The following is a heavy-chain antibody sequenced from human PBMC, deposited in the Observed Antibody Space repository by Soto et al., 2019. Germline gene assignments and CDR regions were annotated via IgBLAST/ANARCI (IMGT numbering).Heavy chain of an antibody. J-gene: IGHJ4*02. CDR3: ARESEDRTSNFDY. V-gene: IGHV3-21*01. CDR1: GFNLGNYW. CDR2: ISSTTNYI. Sequence: GGSLRLSCAASGFNLGNYWMHWVRQAPGKGLEWVSSISSTTNYIYYAESMKGRFTVSRDNAKNSVYLEMNSLSPEDTALYYCARESEDRTSNFDYWGQGTLVTVSS.